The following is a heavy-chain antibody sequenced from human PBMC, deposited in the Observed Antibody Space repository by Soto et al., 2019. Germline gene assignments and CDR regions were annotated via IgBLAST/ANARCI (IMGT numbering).Heavy chain of an antibody. D-gene: IGHD6-6*01. J-gene: IGHJ6*02. V-gene: IGHV5-10-1*01. CDR2: TDPSDSYA. CDR3: ARGWYSSSSSPFYYYYGMDV. CDR1: GYSFTSYW. Sequence: GESLKISCKGSGYSFTSYWISWVRQMPGKGLEWMGRTDPSDSYANYSPSFQGHVTISADKSISTAYLQWSSLKASDTAMYYCARGWYSSSSSPFYYYYGMDVWGQGTTVTVSS.